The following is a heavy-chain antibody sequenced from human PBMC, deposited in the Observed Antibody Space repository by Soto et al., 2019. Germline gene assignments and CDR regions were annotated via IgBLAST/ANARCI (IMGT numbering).Heavy chain of an antibody. CDR3: ATAYVVVVAATMGAFDI. Sequence: PGGSLRLSCAASGFTFSSYGMHWVRQAPGKGLEWVAVISYDGSNKYYADSVKGRFTISRDNSKNTLYLQMNSLRAEDTAVYYCATAYVVVVAATMGAFDIWGQGTMVTVSS. CDR2: ISYDGSNK. J-gene: IGHJ3*02. D-gene: IGHD2-15*01. V-gene: IGHV3-30-3*01. CDR1: GFTFSSYG.